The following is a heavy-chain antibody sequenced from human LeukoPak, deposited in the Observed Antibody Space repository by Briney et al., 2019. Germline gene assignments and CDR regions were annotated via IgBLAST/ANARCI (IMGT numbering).Heavy chain of an antibody. CDR3: AKDSGTYYGDYIDY. CDR2: IRYDGSYK. V-gene: IGHV3-30*02. CDR1: GFIFSRYV. J-gene: IGHJ4*02. Sequence: HPGGSLRLSCTASGFIFSRYVMHWVHQAPGKGLECVAFIRYDGSYKYYIDSVKGRFTISRDNSKSTLYLQMNGLRDEDRAVYFCAKDSGTYYGDYIDYRGQGTLVTVSS. D-gene: IGHD3-10*01.